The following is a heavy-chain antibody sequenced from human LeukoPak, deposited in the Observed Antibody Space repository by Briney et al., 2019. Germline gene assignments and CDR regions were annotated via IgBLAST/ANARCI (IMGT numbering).Heavy chain of an antibody. D-gene: IGHD3-10*01. V-gene: IGHV1-46*01. CDR2: IHPTDGST. CDR3: ARANGGGLDY. CDR1: GYTFSTYY. J-gene: IGHJ4*02. Sequence: ASVKVSCKTSGYTFSTYYMHWVRQAPGQGLEWLGIIHPTDGSTSYTQKIQGRVTMTRDTPTGTVYLELSSLRSEDTAVYWCARANGGGLDYWGQGTLITVSS.